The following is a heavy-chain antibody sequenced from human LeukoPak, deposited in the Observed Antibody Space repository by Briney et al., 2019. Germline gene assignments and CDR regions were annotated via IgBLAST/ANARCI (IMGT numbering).Heavy chain of an antibody. D-gene: IGHD3-10*01. Sequence: GGSLRLSCAASGFTFSSYGMHWVRQAPGKGLEWVAFIRYDGSNKYYADSVKGRFPISRDNSKNTLYLQMNSLRAEDTAVYYCAKDDRSVLWFGELLSRGYWGQGTLVTVSS. V-gene: IGHV3-30*02. J-gene: IGHJ4*02. CDR3: AKDDRSVLWFGELLSRGY. CDR2: IRYDGSNK. CDR1: GFTFSSYG.